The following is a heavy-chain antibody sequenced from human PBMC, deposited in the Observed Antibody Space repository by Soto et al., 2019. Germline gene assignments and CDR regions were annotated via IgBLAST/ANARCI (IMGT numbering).Heavy chain of an antibody. J-gene: IGHJ3*01. CDR1: GFIFGDSA. CDR3: AREDATAATDDALDV. Sequence: EVQLVESGGDLVQPGGSLRLSCAASGFIFGDSAFHWVRQASGKGLEWVGRIRSKADSYTTSYAASVKGRFTISRDDSHTTAYLQMNDLKSEDTALYYCAREDATAATDDALDVCSQGQKVTVSS. CDR2: IRSKADSYTT. V-gene: IGHV3-73*02. D-gene: IGHD2-15*01.